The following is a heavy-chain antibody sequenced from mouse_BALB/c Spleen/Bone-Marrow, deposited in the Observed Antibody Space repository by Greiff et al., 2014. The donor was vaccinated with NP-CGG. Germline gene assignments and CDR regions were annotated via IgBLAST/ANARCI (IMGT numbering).Heavy chain of an antibody. V-gene: IGHV14-3*02. CDR1: GFNIKETY. CDR3: ARDDSWGFAY. J-gene: IGHJ3*01. Sequence: VPLPPAWAELVKPGASVKLSFPTFGFNIKETYMHWGERGPEQGLEWIGRIDPANGNTKYDPKFQGKATIRADTSSNTAYLQLSSLTSEDTAVYYCARDDSWGFAYWGQGTLVTVSA. CDR2: IDPANGNT. D-gene: IGHD2-4*01.